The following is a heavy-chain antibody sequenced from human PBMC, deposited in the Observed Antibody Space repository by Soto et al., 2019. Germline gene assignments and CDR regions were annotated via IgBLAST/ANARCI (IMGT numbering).Heavy chain of an antibody. D-gene: IGHD6-13*01. J-gene: IGHJ6*02. CDR3: ARRYNAAAGKSPHGMDV. Sequence: GESLKISCKGSGYSFTSYWISWVRQMPGKGLEWMGRIDPSDSYTNYSPSFQGHVTISADKSISTAYLQWSSLKASDTAMYYCARRYNAAAGKSPHGMDVWGQGTTVTVSS. V-gene: IGHV5-10-1*01. CDR1: GYSFTSYW. CDR2: IDPSDSYT.